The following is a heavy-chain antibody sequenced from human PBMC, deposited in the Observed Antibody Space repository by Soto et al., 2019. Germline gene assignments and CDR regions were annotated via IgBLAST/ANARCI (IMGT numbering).Heavy chain of an antibody. CDR3: AKDKVSSRYYYYGMDV. J-gene: IGHJ6*02. Sequence: EVQLVESGGVVVQPGGSLRLSCAASGFTFDDYTMHWVGQAPGKGLEWVSLISWDGGSTYYADSVKGRFTISRDNSKNSLYLQMNSLRTEDTALYYCAKDKVSSRYYYYGMDVWGQGTTVTVSS. CDR1: GFTFDDYT. CDR2: ISWDGGST. V-gene: IGHV3-43*01. D-gene: IGHD6-19*01.